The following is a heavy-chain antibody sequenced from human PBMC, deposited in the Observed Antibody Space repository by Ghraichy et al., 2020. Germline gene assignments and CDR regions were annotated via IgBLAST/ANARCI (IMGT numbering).Heavy chain of an antibody. D-gene: IGHD3-9*01. V-gene: IGHV3-7*03. CDR2: IRQDGSDK. J-gene: IGHJ4*02. CDR1: GFTLSSYW. CDR3: AREGLELRQFAWQSYYFDY. Sequence: LTCAASGFTLSSYWMSWVRQAPGKGLEWVANIRQDGSDKNYVDSVKGRFTVSRDNAKNSLYLQMSNLRAEDTAVYYCAREGLELRQFAWQSYYFDYWGQGTVVTVSS.